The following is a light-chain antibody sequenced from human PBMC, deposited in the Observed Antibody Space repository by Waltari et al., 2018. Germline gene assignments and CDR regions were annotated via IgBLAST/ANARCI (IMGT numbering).Light chain of an antibody. J-gene: IGKJ2*01. CDR1: DNIRIY. V-gene: IGKV1-39*01. CDR3: QQSFSIPYT. CDR2: AAS. Sequence: DVQMTQSPVSLSASVGDRVTIICRASDNIRIYLNWYQQKPGKAPKLLIYAASSLQSGVPSRFSGSGSETDFTLTISSLRPEDFATYYCQQSFSIPYTFGQGTNVEI.